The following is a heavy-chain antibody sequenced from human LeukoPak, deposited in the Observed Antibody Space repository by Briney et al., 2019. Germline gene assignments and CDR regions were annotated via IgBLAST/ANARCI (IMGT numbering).Heavy chain of an antibody. J-gene: IGHJ6*02. Sequence: PGGSLRLSCAASGFTFSSYAMSWVRQAPGKGLGGVANINQGGSEEYYVDSVKGRFTISRDNAKNSLYLQMNSLRAEDTAVFYCVRAPFHGSYDFWSGPWGMDIWGRGTTVTVSS. D-gene: IGHD3-3*01. V-gene: IGHV3-7*01. CDR2: INQGGSEE. CDR1: GFTFSSYA. CDR3: VRAPFHGSYDFWSGPWGMDI.